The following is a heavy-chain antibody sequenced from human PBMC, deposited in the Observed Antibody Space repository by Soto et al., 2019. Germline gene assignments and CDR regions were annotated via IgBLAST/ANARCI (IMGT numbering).Heavy chain of an antibody. D-gene: IGHD3-16*01. J-gene: IGHJ4*02. CDR1: GFTFSSYA. V-gene: IGHV3-30-3*01. CDR3: ARAYEGDYFDY. CDR2: ISYDGSNK. Sequence: QVQLVGSGGGVVQPGRSLRLCCAASGFTFSSYAMLRVRQAPGKWLEWVAVISYDGSNKYDADSVKGRFTISRDNSKNTLYLQMNSLRAEDTAVYYCARAYEGDYFDYWGQGTLVTVSS.